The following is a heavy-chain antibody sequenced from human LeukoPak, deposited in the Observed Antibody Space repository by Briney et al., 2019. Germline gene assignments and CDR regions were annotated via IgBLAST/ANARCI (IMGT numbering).Heavy chain of an antibody. CDR3: AIDPTPRYCSGGSCYTHYGMDV. Sequence: GGSLRLSCAASGFTFSSYTMNWVRQAPEKGLEWVSSISSSSSYIYYADSVKGRLTISRDNAKNSLYLQMNSLRAEDTAVYYCAIDPTPRYCSGGSCYTHYGMDVWGQGTTVTVSS. V-gene: IGHV3-21*01. D-gene: IGHD2-15*01. CDR1: GFTFSSYT. CDR2: ISSSSSYI. J-gene: IGHJ6*02.